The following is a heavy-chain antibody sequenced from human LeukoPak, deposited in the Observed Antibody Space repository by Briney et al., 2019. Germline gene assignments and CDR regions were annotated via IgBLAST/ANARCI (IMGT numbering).Heavy chain of an antibody. V-gene: IGHV4-59*01. J-gene: IGHJ4*02. D-gene: IGHD6-19*01. Sequence: SSETLSLTCTVSGGSISSYYWSWIRQPPGEGLEWIGYIYYSGSTNYNPSLKSRVTISVDTSKNQFSLKLSSVTAADTAVYYCARSNEEAGTFDYWGQGTLVTVSS. CDR2: IYYSGST. CDR1: GGSISSYY. CDR3: ARSNEEAGTFDY.